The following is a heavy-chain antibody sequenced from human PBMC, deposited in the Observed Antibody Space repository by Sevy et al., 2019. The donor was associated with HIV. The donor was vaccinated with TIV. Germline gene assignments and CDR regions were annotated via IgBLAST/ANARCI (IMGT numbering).Heavy chain of an antibody. V-gene: IGHV3-23*01. D-gene: IGHD1-7*01. J-gene: IGHJ6*02. CDR2: ISGSGGST. Sequence: GGSLRLSCAASGFTFSSYAMSWVRHAPGKGLEWVSAISGSGGSTYYADSVKGRFTISRDNSKNTLYLQMNSLKAEDTAVYYCATRTVITGTTRDYYYYYGMDVWGQGTTVTVSS. CDR3: ATRTVITGTTRDYYYYYGMDV. CDR1: GFTFSSYA.